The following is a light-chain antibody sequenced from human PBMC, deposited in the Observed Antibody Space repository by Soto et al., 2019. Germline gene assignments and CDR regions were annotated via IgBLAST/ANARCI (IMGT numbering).Light chain of an antibody. CDR3: ETWDTKTRV. CDR2: LEGSGNY. CDR1: SGHSSNI. Sequence: QSVLTQSSSASASLGSSVKLTCTLSSGHSSNIIAWHQQQPGKAPRHLMKLEGSGNYNKGSGVPDRFSGSSSGADRYLTISNHHFEDEDDYYCETWDTKTRVFGGGTKLTVL. V-gene: IGLV4-60*02. J-gene: IGLJ3*02.